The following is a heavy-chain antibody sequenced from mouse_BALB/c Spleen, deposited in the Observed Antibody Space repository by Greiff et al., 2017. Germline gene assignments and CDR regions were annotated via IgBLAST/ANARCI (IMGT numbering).Heavy chain of an antibody. Sequence: QVQLQQSGAELVRPGTSVKVSCKASGYAFTNYLIEWVKQRPGQGLEWIGVINPGSGGTNYNEKFKGKATLTADKSSSTAYMQLSSLTSDDSAVYFCARSSTVNSFDYWGQGTTLTVSS. J-gene: IGHJ2*01. V-gene: IGHV1-54*01. D-gene: IGHD2-2*01. CDR2: INPGSGGT. CDR1: GYAFTNYL. CDR3: ARSSTVNSFDY.